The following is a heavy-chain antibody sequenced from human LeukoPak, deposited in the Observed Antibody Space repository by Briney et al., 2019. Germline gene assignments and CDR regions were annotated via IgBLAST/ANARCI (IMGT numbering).Heavy chain of an antibody. V-gene: IGHV3-21*01. J-gene: IGHJ4*02. CDR1: GFTFSSYS. Sequence: GGSLRLSCAASGFTFSSYSMNWVRQAPGKGLEWVSSISSSSSYIYYADSVKGRFTISRDNAKNSLYLQMNSLRAEDTAVYYCARERGDSGYDIEGWIDYWGQGTLVTVSS. CDR2: ISSSSSYI. D-gene: IGHD5-12*01. CDR3: ARERGDSGYDIEGWIDY.